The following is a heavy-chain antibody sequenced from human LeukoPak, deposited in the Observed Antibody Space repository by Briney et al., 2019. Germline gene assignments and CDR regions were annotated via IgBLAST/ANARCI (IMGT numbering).Heavy chain of an antibody. CDR1: GYTFTGYY. J-gene: IGHJ6*03. CDR2: ISPNSGGT. V-gene: IGHV1-2*02. D-gene: IGHD2-2*02. CDR3: ARTGADCSSTSCYTGYYYYYMDV. Sequence: ASVKVSCKASGYTFTGYYMHWVRQAPGQGLEWMGWISPNSGGTNYAQKFQGRVTMTRDTSISTAYMELSRLRSDDTAVYYCARTGADCSSTSCYTGYYYYYMDVWGKGTTVTVSS.